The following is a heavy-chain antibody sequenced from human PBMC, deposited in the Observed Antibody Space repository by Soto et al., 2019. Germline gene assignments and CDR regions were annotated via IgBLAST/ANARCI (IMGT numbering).Heavy chain of an antibody. V-gene: IGHV1-69*12. J-gene: IGHJ2*01. CDR2: IIPIFGTA. Sequence: QVQLVQSGAEVKKPGSSVKVSCKASGGTFSSYAISWVRQAPGQGLEWMGGIIPIFGTANYAQKFQGRVTITADESTSTAYMELSSLRYEDTAVYYCARVVTVVKSFHYWYFDLWGRGTLVTVSS. CDR3: ARVVTVVKSFHYWYFDL. CDR1: GGTFSSYA. D-gene: IGHD2-15*01.